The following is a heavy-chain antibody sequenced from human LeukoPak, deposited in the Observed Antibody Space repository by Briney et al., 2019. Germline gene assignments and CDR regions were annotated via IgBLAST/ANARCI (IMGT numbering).Heavy chain of an antibody. D-gene: IGHD5-12*01. J-gene: IGHJ4*02. V-gene: IGHV4-39*01. CDR1: GGSISSSSYY. CDR2: IYYTGST. CDR3: ARQGYNGYDSPFYFDY. Sequence: SETLSLICTVSGGSISSSSYYWGWIRQPPGKGLEWIGSIYYTGSTYYNPSLKSRVTIFVDTSKNHFSLKLSSVTAADTAVYYCARQGYNGYDSPFYFDYWGQGTLVTVSS.